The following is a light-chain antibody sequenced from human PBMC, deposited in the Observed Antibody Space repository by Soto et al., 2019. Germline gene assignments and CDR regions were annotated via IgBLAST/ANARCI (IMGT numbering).Light chain of an antibody. CDR3: QTWGTGIHVV. J-gene: IGLJ2*01. V-gene: IGLV4-69*01. CDR1: SGHSSYA. Sequence: QLVLTQSPSASASLGASVKLTCTLSSGHSSYAIAWHQQQPEKGPRYLMKLDSDGSHTKGDAIPDRFSGSSSGAERYLTISSLQSEDEAGCYFQTWGTGIHVVFGGGTKLTVL. CDR2: LDSDGSH.